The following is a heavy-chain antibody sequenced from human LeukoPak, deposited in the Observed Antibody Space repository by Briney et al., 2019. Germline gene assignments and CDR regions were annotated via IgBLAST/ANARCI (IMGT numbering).Heavy chain of an antibody. CDR3: ARDFSSGFSY. V-gene: IGHV1-46*01. J-gene: IGHJ4*02. CDR2: INPSGGST. CDR1: GGTFSSYA. Sequence: ASVKVSCKASGGTFSSYAISWVRQAPGQGLEWMGIINPSGGSTSYAQKFQGRVTMTRDTSTSTVYMELSSLRSEDTAVYYCARDFSSGFSYWGQGTLVTVSS. D-gene: IGHD6-19*01.